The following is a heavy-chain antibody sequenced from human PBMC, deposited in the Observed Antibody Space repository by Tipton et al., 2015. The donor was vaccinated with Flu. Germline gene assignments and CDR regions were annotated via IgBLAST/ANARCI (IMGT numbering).Heavy chain of an antibody. CDR2: ISSSGRHT. V-gene: IGHV3-21*01. CDR1: GFTFSYYG. CDR3: ARETADYYDSIEGDALDM. J-gene: IGHJ3*02. Sequence: QLVQSGGGLVEAGGSLSLSCAASGFTFSYYGMNWVRQAPGRGLEWVSFISSSGRHTRYADAMRGRFTVSRDDAKNSLFLKMSSLRADDTAVYFCARETADYYDSIEGDALDMWGQGTMVTVSS. D-gene: IGHD3-22*01.